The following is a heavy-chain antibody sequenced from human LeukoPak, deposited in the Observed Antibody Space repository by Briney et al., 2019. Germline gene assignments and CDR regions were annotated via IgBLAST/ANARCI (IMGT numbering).Heavy chain of an antibody. J-gene: IGHJ4*02. CDR3: ARGSASAER. D-gene: IGHD6-13*01. V-gene: IGHV4-4*07. CDR1: GGSISRYY. CDR2: IYSSDGST. Sequence: PSETLSLTCTVSGGSISRYYWSWIRQPAGKGLEWIGRIYSSDGSTNYNPSLKSRVTMSADTSKNQLSLNLGSVTAADTAVYYCARGSASAERWGQGTLVTVSS.